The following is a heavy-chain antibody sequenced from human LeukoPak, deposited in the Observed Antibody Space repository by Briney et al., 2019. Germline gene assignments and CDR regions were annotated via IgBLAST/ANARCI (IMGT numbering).Heavy chain of an antibody. CDR3: ARLYPEMATIVITDL. D-gene: IGHD5-24*01. J-gene: IGHJ2*01. CDR2: IYYNGAT. V-gene: IGHV4-39*01. CDR1: GGSINSSLYY. Sequence: SESLSLTCTVSGGSINSSLYYWGWIRQPPGKGLEWIGTIYYNGATYYNLSLTSRVTISADTSKNQFSLKLSSVTAADTAVYYCARLYPEMATIVITDLWGRGTLVTVSS.